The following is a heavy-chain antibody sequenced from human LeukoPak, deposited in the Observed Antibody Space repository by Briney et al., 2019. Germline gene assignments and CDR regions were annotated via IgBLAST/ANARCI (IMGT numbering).Heavy chain of an antibody. V-gene: IGHV4-59*01. CDR2: IYYSGST. CDR3: TREQIRYFDWLLGGYFDY. CDR1: GGSXXSYY. J-gene: IGHJ4*02. D-gene: IGHD3-9*01. Sequence: LSLTXXXXGGSXXSYYXSWIRQPPGKGLEWIGYIYYSGSTNYNPSLKSRVTISVDTSKNQFSLKLSSVTAADTAVYYCTREQIRYFDWLLGGYFDYWGQGTLVTVSS.